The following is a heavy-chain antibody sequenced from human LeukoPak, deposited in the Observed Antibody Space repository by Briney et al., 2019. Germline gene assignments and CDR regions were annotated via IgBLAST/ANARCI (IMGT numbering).Heavy chain of an antibody. CDR3: ARIYCSSTSCRYNY. J-gene: IGHJ4*02. Sequence: SETLSLTCTVSGGSISSYYWSWIRQPPGKGLEWIGYIYYSGSTNYNPSLKSRVTISVDTSKNQFSLKLSSVTAADTAVYYCARIYCSSTSCRYNYWGQGTLVTVSS. CDR1: GGSISSYY. V-gene: IGHV4-59*12. CDR2: IYYSGST. D-gene: IGHD2-2*01.